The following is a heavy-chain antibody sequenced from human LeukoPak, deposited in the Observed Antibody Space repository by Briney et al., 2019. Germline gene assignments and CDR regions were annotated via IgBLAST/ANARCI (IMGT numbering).Heavy chain of an antibody. CDR1: GGSISSSNW. Sequence: SETLSLTCAVSGGSISSSNWWSWVRQSPGKGLEWIGEIYQSGRTNYKPSLKSRVTISVDTSKNQFSLKLSSVTAADTAVYYCARAEDRYYYDSSGSRGSIGYWGQGTLVTVSS. CDR3: ARAEDRYYYDSSGSRGSIGY. D-gene: IGHD3-22*01. CDR2: IYQSGRT. V-gene: IGHV4-4*02. J-gene: IGHJ4*02.